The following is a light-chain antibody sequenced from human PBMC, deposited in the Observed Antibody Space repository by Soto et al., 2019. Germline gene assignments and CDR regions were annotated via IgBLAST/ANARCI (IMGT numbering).Light chain of an antibody. CDR3: CSYAGSYTFV. CDR1: SSDIGGFNY. Sequence: QSVLTQPRSVSGSPGQSVTISCTGTSSDIGGFNYVSWYQQHPGKVPKLMIYDVTKRPSGVPDRFSASKSGNTASLTISGLQAEDEADYYCCSYAGSYTFVFGTGTKVTAL. J-gene: IGLJ1*01. CDR2: DVT. V-gene: IGLV2-11*01.